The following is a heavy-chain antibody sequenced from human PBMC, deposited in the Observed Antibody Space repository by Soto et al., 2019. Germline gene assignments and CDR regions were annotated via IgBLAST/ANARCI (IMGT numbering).Heavy chain of an antibody. CDR1: GGTFSSYA. V-gene: IGHV1-69*12. CDR2: IIPIFGTA. Sequence: QVQLVQSGAEVKKPGSSVKVSCKASGGTFSSYAISWVRQAPGQGLEWMGGIIPIFGTANYAQKFQGRGTITADESPSTAYMELSSLRSEDTAVYYCASAMDDYDLLGMDVWGQGTTVTVSS. CDR3: ASAMDDYDLLGMDV. D-gene: IGHD3-22*01. J-gene: IGHJ6*02.